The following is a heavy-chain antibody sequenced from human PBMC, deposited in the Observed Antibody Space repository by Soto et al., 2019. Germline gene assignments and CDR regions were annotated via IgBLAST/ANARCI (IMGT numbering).Heavy chain of an antibody. D-gene: IGHD3-22*01. CDR2: ISAYNGNT. Sequence: GASVKVSCKAFGYTFTSDGSSWGRQAPGQGLEWMGWISAYNGNTNYAQKLQGRVTMTTDTSTSTAYMELRSLRSDDTAVYYRARDGPTYYYDSSGYYPLVPGWFDPWGQGTLVTVSS. CDR3: ARDGPTYYYDSSGYYPLVPGWFDP. J-gene: IGHJ5*02. V-gene: IGHV1-18*01. CDR1: GYTFTSDG.